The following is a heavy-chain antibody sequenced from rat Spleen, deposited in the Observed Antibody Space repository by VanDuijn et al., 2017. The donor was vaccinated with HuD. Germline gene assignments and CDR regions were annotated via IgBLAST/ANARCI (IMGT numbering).Heavy chain of an antibody. Sequence: EVQLVESGGGLAQPGNSLKLTCSASGFTFSDYAMAWVRQSPKKGLEWVATIVYDGSGIYYRGSVKGRFTISRDNAKSTLYLQMDSLRSEDTATYYGATTYFGYGYFDYWGQGVMVTVSS. CDR3: ATTYFGYGYFDY. CDR1: GFTFSDYA. D-gene: IGHD1-7*01. CDR2: IVYDGSGI. J-gene: IGHJ2*01. V-gene: IGHV5S10*01.